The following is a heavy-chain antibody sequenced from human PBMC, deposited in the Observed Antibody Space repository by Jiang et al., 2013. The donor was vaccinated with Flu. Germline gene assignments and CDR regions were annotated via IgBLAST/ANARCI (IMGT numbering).Heavy chain of an antibody. CDR3: ARADYDSSGYYYVTGAFDI. J-gene: IGHJ3*02. CDR1: GGSVSSYY. Sequence: LLKPSETLSLTCTVSGGSVSSYYWSWIRQPPGRGLECIGYIYCSGRTKYNPSLKSRVTISVDTSKNQFSLKLSSVTAADTAVYYCARADYDSSGYYYVTGAFDIWGQGTMVTVSS. D-gene: IGHD3-22*01. V-gene: IGHV4-59*02. CDR2: IYCSGRT.